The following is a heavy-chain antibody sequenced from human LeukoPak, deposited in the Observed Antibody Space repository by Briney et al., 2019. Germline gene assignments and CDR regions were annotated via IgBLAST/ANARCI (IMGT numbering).Heavy chain of an antibody. CDR3: ASTRTTGDY. CDR1: GFTFSSYA. Sequence: GGSLRLSCAVSGFTFSSYAMHWVRQAPGKGLEWVAVISYDGSNKYYADSVKGRFTISRDNSKNTLYLQMSSLRAEDTAVYYCASTRTTGDYWGQGTLVTVSS. J-gene: IGHJ4*02. V-gene: IGHV3-30*04. D-gene: IGHD1-7*01. CDR2: ISYDGSNK.